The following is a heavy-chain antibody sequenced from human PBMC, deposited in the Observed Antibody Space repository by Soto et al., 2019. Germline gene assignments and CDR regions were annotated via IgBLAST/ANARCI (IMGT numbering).Heavy chain of an antibody. D-gene: IGHD6-13*01. CDR1: GFTFSSYA. V-gene: IGHV3-23*01. CDR3: EKENGYSSSWFEFDY. J-gene: IGHJ4*02. CDR2: ISGSGGST. Sequence: EVQLLESGGGLVQPGGSLRLSCAASGFTFSSYAMSWVRQAPGKGLEWVSAISGSGGSTYYADSVKGRFTISRDNSKKTLYLQMNSLRAEDTAVYYCEKENGYSSSWFEFDYWGQGTLVTVSS.